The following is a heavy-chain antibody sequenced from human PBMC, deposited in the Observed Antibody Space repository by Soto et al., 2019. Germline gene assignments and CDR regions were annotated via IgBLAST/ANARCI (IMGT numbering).Heavy chain of an antibody. CDR1: GGSFSGDY. Sequence: SETLSLTCAVYGGSFSGDYCSWIRLPPGKGLELIGEINHSGSTNYNPSLTIRVTISVDTYKNQYSLNLSSVTAADTAGSYCARDKSGAPAWDKGPLVT. J-gene: IGHJ4*02. CDR3: ARDKSGAPA. CDR2: INHSGST. D-gene: IGHD2-15*01. V-gene: IGHV4-34*01.